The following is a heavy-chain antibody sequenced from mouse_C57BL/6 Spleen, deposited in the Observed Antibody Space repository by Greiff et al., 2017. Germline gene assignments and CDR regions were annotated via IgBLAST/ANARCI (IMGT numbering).Heavy chain of an antibody. CDR1: GFTFSDYG. CDR2: ISSGSSTI. D-gene: IGHD2-4*01. V-gene: IGHV5-17*01. J-gene: IGHJ1*03. Sequence: EVKLVESGGGLVKPGGSLKLSCAASGFTFSDYGMHWVRQAPEKGLEWVAYISSGSSTIDYADKVKGRFTISRDNAKNTLFLQMTRLRSEDTAMYYCAFWYDYDDPYWYFDVWGTGTTVTVSS. CDR3: AFWYDYDDPYWYFDV.